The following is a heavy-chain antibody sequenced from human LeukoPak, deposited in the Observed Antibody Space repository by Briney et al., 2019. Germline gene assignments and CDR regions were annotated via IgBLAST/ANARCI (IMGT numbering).Heavy chain of an antibody. CDR3: VGGPTTAYFDY. CDR2: INHSGST. J-gene: IGHJ4*02. CDR1: GGSFSGYY. V-gene: IGHV4-34*01. D-gene: IGHD4-11*01. Sequence: SETLSLTCAVYGGSFSGYYWSWIRQPPGKGLEWIGEINHSGSTNYNPSLKSRVTISVDTSKNQFSLKLSSVTAADTAVYYCVGGPTTAYFDYWGQGTLVTVSS.